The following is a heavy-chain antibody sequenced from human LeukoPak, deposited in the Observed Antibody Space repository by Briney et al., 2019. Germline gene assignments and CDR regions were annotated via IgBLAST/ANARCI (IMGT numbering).Heavy chain of an antibody. J-gene: IGHJ4*02. D-gene: IGHD2-21*01. Sequence: PGGSLRLSCAASGFTFGDYGMSWVRQAPGKGLEWVSGLNWDGGTTGHADSVKGRFTVSRDNAKNSLYLQMNSLRAEDTALYYCAKAPVTTCRGAYCYPFDYWGQGTLVTVSS. CDR2: LNWDGGTT. V-gene: IGHV3-20*04. CDR3: AKAPVTTCRGAYCYPFDY. CDR1: GFTFGDYG.